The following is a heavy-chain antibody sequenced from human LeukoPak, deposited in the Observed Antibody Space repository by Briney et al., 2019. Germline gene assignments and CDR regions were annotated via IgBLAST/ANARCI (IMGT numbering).Heavy chain of an antibody. CDR2: ISGSGTDT. CDR3: ATLHFYAMGV. CDR1: GLRFSGQY. V-gene: IGHV3-11*01. Sequence: PGGSLRISCAASGLRFSGQYMIWIRQAPGKGLEWVAFISGSGTDTFYADSVKGRFFISKDNTRDSLSLQMTSLSAEDTAMYYCATLHFYAMGVWGQGTTVTVCS. J-gene: IGHJ6*01.